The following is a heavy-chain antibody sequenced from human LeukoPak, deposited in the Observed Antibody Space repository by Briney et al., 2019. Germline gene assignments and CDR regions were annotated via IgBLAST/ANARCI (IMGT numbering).Heavy chain of an antibody. CDR3: ATDGAGTHDAFDI. CDR2: FDPEDGET. J-gene: IGHJ3*02. CDR1: GYTLTELS. V-gene: IGHV1-24*01. Sequence: ASVKVSCKVSGYTLTELSMHWVRQAPGKGIEWLGGFDPEDGETIYAQKFQGRVTMTEDTSTDTAYMELSSLRSEDTAVYYCATDGAGTHDAFDIWGQGTMVTVSS. D-gene: IGHD3-10*01.